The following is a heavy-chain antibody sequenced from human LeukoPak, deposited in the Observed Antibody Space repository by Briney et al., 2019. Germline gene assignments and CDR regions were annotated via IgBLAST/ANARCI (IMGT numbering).Heavy chain of an antibody. CDR2: LGRSGEYK. CDR3: VKDRPCETCMPMDA. CDR1: GFTFSSYW. J-gene: IGHJ5*02. V-gene: IGHV3-23*01. D-gene: IGHD2-2*01. Sequence: GGSLRLSCAASGFTFSSYWMSWVRQAPGKGLEWVAGLGRSGEYKYYADSVKGRFTISRDNSKDTVSLQMNSLRAEDSAIYFCVKDRPCETCMPMDAWGQGTLVTVSS.